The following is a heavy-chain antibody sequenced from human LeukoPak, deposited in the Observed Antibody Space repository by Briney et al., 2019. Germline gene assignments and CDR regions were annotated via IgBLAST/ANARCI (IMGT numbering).Heavy chain of an antibody. D-gene: IGHD1-26*01. Sequence: SVKVSCKASGGTFSSYAISWVRQAPGQGLERMGGIIPIFGTANYAQKFQGRVTITADESTSTAYMELSSLRSEDTAVYYCARAEVGGSSLTPFDYWGQGTLVTVSS. J-gene: IGHJ4*02. V-gene: IGHV1-69*01. CDR1: GGTFSSYA. CDR2: IIPIFGTA. CDR3: ARAEVGGSSLTPFDY.